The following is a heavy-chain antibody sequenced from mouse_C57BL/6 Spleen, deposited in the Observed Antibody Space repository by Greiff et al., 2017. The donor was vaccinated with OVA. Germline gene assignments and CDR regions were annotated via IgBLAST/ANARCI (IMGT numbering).Heavy chain of an antibody. V-gene: IGHV1-52*01. Sequence: QVQLQQPGAELVRPGSSVKLSCKASGYTFTSYWMHWVKQRPIQGLEWIGNIDPSDSNTHYNQKFKDKATLTVDKSSSTAYMQLSSLTSEDSAVYYCAREGYAMDYWGQGTSVTVSS. CDR1: GYTFTSYW. J-gene: IGHJ4*01. CDR2: IDPSDSNT. CDR3: AREGYAMDY.